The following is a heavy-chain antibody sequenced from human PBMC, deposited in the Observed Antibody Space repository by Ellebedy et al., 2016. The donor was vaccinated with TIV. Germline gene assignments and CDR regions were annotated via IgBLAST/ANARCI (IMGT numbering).Heavy chain of an antibody. CDR3: AREGGVYYFDY. D-gene: IGHD1-26*01. V-gene: IGHV1-46*01. Sequence: YAQKFQGRVTMTRDTSASTVYMELSSLRSEDTAVYYCAREGGVYYFDYWGQGTLVTVSS. J-gene: IGHJ4*02.